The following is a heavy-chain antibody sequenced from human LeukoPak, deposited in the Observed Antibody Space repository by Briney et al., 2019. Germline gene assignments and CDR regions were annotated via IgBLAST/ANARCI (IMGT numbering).Heavy chain of an antibody. D-gene: IGHD6-13*01. Sequence: QPSETLSLTCTVSGGSISSYYWSWIRQPPGKGLEWVSAISGSGGSTYYADSVKGRFTISRDNSKNTLYLQMNSLRAEDTAVYYCAKDRSIAAAGYNWFDPWGQGTLVTVSS. CDR2: ISGSGGST. CDR3: AKDRSIAAAGYNWFDP. CDR1: GGSISSYY. V-gene: IGHV3-23*01. J-gene: IGHJ5*02.